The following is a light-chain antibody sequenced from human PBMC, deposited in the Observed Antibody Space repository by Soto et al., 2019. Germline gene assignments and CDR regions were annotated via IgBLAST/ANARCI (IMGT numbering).Light chain of an antibody. Sequence: PGDSATLSCRASQSFSITYLAWYQQKPGQPPRLVVSGASSRATGVPDRFSVSGSGRDFTLTITRLEPEDFAVYYCQKYGSSPPYIFGQGTKLEIK. V-gene: IGKV3-20*01. CDR3: QKYGSSPPYI. CDR2: GAS. CDR1: QSFSITY. J-gene: IGKJ2*01.